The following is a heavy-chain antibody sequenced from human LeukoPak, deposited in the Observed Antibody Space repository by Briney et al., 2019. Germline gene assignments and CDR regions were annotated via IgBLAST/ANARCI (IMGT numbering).Heavy chain of an antibody. CDR2: IYSGGST. Sequence: SGGSLRLSCAASGFTVSSNYMSWVRQAPGKGLEWVSVIYSGGSTYYADSVKGRFTISRDNSKNTLYLQMNSLRAEDTAVYYCARRGWDYGGTNRSFRSYGMDVWGQGTTVTVSS. V-gene: IGHV3-53*01. D-gene: IGHD4-23*01. CDR3: ARRGWDYGGTNRSFRSYGMDV. CDR1: GFTVSSNY. J-gene: IGHJ6*02.